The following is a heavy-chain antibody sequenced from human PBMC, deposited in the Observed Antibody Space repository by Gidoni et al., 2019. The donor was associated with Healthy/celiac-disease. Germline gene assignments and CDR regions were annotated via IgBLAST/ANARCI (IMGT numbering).Heavy chain of an antibody. J-gene: IGHJ6*02. D-gene: IGHD4-17*01. V-gene: IGHV3-48*03. CDR3: ARDHIDYGDYFVAYYYGMDV. Sequence: EVQLVESGGGLVQPGGSLRLSCAASGFTFSSYEMNWVRQAPGKGLEWVSYISSSGSTIYYADSVKGRFTISRDNAKNSLYLQMNSLRAEDTAVYYCARDHIDYGDYFVAYYYGMDVWGQGTTVTVSS. CDR2: ISSSGSTI. CDR1: GFTFSSYE.